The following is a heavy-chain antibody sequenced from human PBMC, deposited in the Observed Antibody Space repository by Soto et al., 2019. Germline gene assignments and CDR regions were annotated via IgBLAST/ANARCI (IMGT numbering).Heavy chain of an antibody. CDR3: ARVVGSGSYYNQYNWFAP. CDR2: INVYNGNT. D-gene: IGHD3-10*01. J-gene: IGHJ5*02. V-gene: IGHV1-18*01. CDR1: GYTFTNYG. Sequence: ASVKVSCKASGYTFTNYGISWVRQAPGQGLEWMGWINVYNGNTKYAQKVQGRVTMTTDTSTSTAYMELRSLRSDDTAVYYCARVVGSGSYYNQYNWFAPGGKGTLVTVSS.